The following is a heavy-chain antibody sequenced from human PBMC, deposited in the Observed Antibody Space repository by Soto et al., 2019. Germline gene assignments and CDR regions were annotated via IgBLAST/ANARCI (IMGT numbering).Heavy chain of an antibody. V-gene: IGHV3-23*01. CDR1: GFSFGSYA. Sequence: GGSLRLSCAASGFSFGSYALSWVRQAPGKGLEWVSTISGSDGKTFYADAVKGRFSISRDTSQDTLYLQMNSLRADDTAIYYCARWSYLDYWGQGTRVTVSS. CDR3: ARWSYLDY. J-gene: IGHJ4*02. CDR2: ISGSDGKT. D-gene: IGHD3-3*01.